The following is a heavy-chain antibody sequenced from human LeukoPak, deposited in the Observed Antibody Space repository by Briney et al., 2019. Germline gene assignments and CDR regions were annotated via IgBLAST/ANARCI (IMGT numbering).Heavy chain of an antibody. J-gene: IGHJ5*02. Sequence: PSETLSLTCTVSGDSISNINFYWSWIRQPPGKGLEWIGYIYYTGSTYYNPSLKSRVTISLDTSKNQFSLKVTSMTAADTAVYYCARGLYLWGSYRWVWFDPWGQGTLVTVSS. CDR1: GDSISNINFY. CDR2: IYYTGST. V-gene: IGHV4-30-4*01. CDR3: ARGLYLWGSYRWVWFDP. D-gene: IGHD3-16*01.